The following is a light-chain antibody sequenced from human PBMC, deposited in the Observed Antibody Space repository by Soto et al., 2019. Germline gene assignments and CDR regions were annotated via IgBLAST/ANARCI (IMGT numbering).Light chain of an antibody. J-gene: IGKJ4*01. CDR2: GAS. CDR3: QQYSFSPLT. V-gene: IGKV3-20*01. Sequence: EIVLKQSPGTLSLSPGERATLSCRASQSVSSSYFAWYQQKPGQAPRLLIYGASSRATGIPDRFSGSGSGTDFTLTISRLEPEDFAVYYCQQYSFSPLTFGGGTKVDIK. CDR1: QSVSSSY.